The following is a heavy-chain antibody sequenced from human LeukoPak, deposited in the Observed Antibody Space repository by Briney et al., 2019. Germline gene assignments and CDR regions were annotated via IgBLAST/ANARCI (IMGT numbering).Heavy chain of an antibody. V-gene: IGHV1-46*03. CDR1: GYTFTGYY. CDR3: ASGYYDFWSGYFY. J-gene: IGHJ4*02. Sequence: ASVKVSCKASGYTFTGYYMHWVRQAPGQGLEWMGRINPNSGGSTSYAQKFQGRVTMTRDTSTSTVYMELSSLRSEDTAVYYCASGYYDFWSGYFYWGQGTLVTVSS. CDR2: INPNSGGST. D-gene: IGHD3-3*01.